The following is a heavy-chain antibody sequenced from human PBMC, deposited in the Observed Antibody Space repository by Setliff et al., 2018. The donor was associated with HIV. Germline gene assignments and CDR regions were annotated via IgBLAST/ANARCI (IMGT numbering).Heavy chain of an antibody. V-gene: IGHV4-59*11. CDR2: IHYSGST. CDR1: GGSIRSH. J-gene: IGHJ3*02. Sequence: PSETLSLTCSVSGGSIRSHWSWIRQPPGKGLEWVGYIHYSGSTKYNSSLKRRVTMSIDKSKNQFSLKLSSATAADTAIYYCARVDRVESAFDIWGQGAMVTVSS. CDR3: ARVDRVESAFDI. D-gene: IGHD2-15*01.